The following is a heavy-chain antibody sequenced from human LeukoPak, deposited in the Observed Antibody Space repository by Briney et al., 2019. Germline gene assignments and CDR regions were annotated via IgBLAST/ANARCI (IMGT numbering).Heavy chain of an antibody. J-gene: IGHJ5*02. Sequence: SETLSLTCTVSGGSICSYYWSWIRQPPGKGLEWIGYIYTSGSTNYNPSLKSRVTISVDTSKNQFSLKLSSVTAADTAVYYCARSTDEGAFDPWGQGTLVTVSS. CDR2: IYTSGST. V-gene: IGHV4-4*09. D-gene: IGHD3-16*01. CDR3: ARSTDEGAFDP. CDR1: GGSICSYY.